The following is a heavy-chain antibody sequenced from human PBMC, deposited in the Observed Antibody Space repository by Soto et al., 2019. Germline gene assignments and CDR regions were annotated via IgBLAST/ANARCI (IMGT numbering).Heavy chain of an antibody. J-gene: IGHJ4*02. CDR2: IFPADSEI. CDR1: GYTFTSHW. V-gene: IGHV5-51*01. CDR3: ARPLYPGYCTDGVCYSYDF. D-gene: IGHD2-8*01. Sequence: PGESLKISCQTCGYTFTSHWIAWERQKPGKGLEWMGIIFPADSEIRQSPSFRGHVTISADKSISTAYLQWSSLEASDTAVYYCARPLYPGYCTDGVCYSYDFWGQGTPVTVSS.